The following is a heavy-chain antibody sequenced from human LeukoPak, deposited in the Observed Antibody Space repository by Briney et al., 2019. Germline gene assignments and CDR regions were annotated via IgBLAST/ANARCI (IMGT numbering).Heavy chain of an antibody. CDR3: AKDINLRWGDVGWFDP. Sequence: PGRSLRLSCAASGFTFDDYAMHWVRQAPGKGLEWVSGISWNSGSIGYADSVKGRFTISRDNAKNSLYLQMNSLRAEDTALYYCAKDINLRWGDVGWFDPWGQGTLVTVSS. CDR1: GFTFDDYA. D-gene: IGHD4-23*01. CDR2: ISWNSGSI. V-gene: IGHV3-9*01. J-gene: IGHJ5*02.